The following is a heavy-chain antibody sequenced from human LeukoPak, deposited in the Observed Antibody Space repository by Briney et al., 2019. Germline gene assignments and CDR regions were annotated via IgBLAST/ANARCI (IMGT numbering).Heavy chain of an antibody. J-gene: IGHJ4*02. Sequence: ASVKVSCKASGYTFTGYYMHWVRQAPGQGLEWMGWINPNSGGTNYAQKFQGRVTMTRDTSISTAYMELSRLRSDDTAVYYCAREPRGYYDSSGSSDYWGQGTLVAVSS. D-gene: IGHD3-22*01. CDR1: GYTFTGYY. CDR2: INPNSGGT. CDR3: AREPRGYYDSSGSSDY. V-gene: IGHV1-2*02.